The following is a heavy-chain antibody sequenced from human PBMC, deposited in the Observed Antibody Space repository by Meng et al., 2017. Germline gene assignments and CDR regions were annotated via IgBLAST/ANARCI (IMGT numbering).Heavy chain of an antibody. CDR3: ARGYKRDRYGPWVAAFDI. V-gene: IGHV3-66*02. Sequence: VLVGEFVGGLGKPGGSLIRSCAASGFSFNYYAMSWIRQAPGKGLEWVSVIYSGGSTYYADSVKGRFTISRDNSKNTLYLQMNSLRAEDTAVYYCARGYKRDRYGPWVAAFDIWGQGTMVTVSS. D-gene: IGHD2-2*02. CDR2: IYSGGST. CDR1: GFSFNYYA. J-gene: IGHJ3*02.